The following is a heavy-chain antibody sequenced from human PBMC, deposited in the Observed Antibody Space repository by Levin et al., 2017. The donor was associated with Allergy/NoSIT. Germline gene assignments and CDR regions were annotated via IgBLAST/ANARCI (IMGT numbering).Heavy chain of an antibody. Sequence: VASVKVSCKTSGYTFTSYYMHWVRQAPGQGLEWMGIINPSGGYTGYAQKFQGRVTMTRDTSTSTVYMELSSLRSEDTAVYYCARGAAVSSGGSCPLDYWGQGTLVTVSS. D-gene: IGHD2-15*01. CDR3: ARGAAVSSGGSCPLDY. CDR1: GYTFTSYY. CDR2: INPSGGYT. V-gene: IGHV1-46*01. J-gene: IGHJ4*02.